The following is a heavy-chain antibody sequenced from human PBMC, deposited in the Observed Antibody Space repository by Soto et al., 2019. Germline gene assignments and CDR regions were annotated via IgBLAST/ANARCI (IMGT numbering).Heavy chain of an antibody. CDR2: LSYTGNT. V-gene: IGHV4-59*08. D-gene: IGHD1-1*01. J-gene: IGHJ6*03. CDR1: GVSINDLY. CDR3: ARLSPAWNHEGDYHSYVYV. Sequence: PSETLSLTCSVSGVSINDLYWSWIRQAPGKGLEWLASLSYTGNTKYNPALKSRGTISGDTYKSQVSLKEYSVTVGDTAVYSCARLSPAWNHEGDYHSYVYVCSKGTTDTVSS.